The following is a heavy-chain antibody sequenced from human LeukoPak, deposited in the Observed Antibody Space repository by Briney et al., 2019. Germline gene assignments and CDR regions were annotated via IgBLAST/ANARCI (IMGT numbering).Heavy chain of an antibody. V-gene: IGHV1-24*01. D-gene: IGHD2/OR15-2a*01. CDR1: GYTLTELS. CDR2: FDPEDGET. CDR3: ARDLNSNPPPYYYYYYGMDV. Sequence: ASVKVSCKVSGYTLTELSMHWVRQAPGKGLEWMGGFDPEDGETIYAQKFQGRVTMTEDTSTDTAYMELSSLRSEDTAVYYCARDLNSNPPPYYYYYYGMDVWGQGTTVTVSS. J-gene: IGHJ6*02.